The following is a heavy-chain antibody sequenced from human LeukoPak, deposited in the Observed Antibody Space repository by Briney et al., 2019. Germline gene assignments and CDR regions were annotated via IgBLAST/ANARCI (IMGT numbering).Heavy chain of an antibody. J-gene: IGHJ4*02. V-gene: IGHV3-21*01. CDR1: GFTFSSYS. CDR3: AREALEWELHTFDY. Sequence: GGSLRLSCAASGFTFSSYSMNWVRQAPGKGLEWVSSISSSSSYIYYADSVKGRFTISRDNAKNTLYLQMNSLRAEDTAVYYCAREALEWELHTFDYWGQGTLVTVSS. CDR2: ISSSSSYI. D-gene: IGHD1-26*01.